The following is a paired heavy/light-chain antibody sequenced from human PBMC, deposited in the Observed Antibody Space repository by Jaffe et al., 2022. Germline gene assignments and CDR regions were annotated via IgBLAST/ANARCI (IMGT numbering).Light chain of an antibody. Sequence: DIVMTQSPDSLAVSLGERATINCKSSQSVLYSSNNKNYLAWYQQKPGQPPKLLIYWASTRESGVPDRFSGSGSGTDFTLTISSLQAEDVAVYYCQQYYSTPLTFGQGTRLEIK. CDR1: QSVLYSSNNKNY. CDR3: QQYYSTPLT. J-gene: IGKJ5*01. V-gene: IGKV4-1*01. CDR2: WAS.
Heavy chain of an antibody. CDR1: GGTFSSYA. CDR2: IIPIFGTA. D-gene: IGHD3-16*02. CDR3: ARDRHSQGYVWGSYRYLWT. V-gene: IGHV1-69*05. Sequence: QVQLVQSGAEVKKPGSSVKVSCKASGGTFSSYAISWVRQAPGQGLEWMGGIIPIFGTANYAQKFQGRVTITTDESTSTAYMELSSLRSEDTAVYYCARDRHSQGYVWGSYRYLWTWGQGTLVTVSS. J-gene: IGHJ5*02.